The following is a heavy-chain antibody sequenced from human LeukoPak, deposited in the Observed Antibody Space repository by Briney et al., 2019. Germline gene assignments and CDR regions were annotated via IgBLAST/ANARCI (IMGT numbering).Heavy chain of an antibody. J-gene: IGHJ4*02. CDR1: GYTFTSYG. CDR3: ARVGFSYGFIDY. CDR2: ISAYNGKT. V-gene: IGHV1-18*01. Sequence: GASVKVSCEASGYTFTSYGISSVRQAPGQGLEWMGWISAYNGKTNYAQKLQGRVTMTPDTSTSTAYMELRSLRSDDTAVYYCARVGFSYGFIDYWGQGTLVTVSS. D-gene: IGHD5-18*01.